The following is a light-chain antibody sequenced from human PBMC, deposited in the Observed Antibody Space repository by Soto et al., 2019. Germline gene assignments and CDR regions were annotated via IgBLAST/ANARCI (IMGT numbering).Light chain of an antibody. V-gene: IGKV3-20*01. CDR2: RAS. Sequence: EIVLPHSPVSLSVSPGESATLSCRASQSISSNLTWYQQNPGQAPRLLISRASSGATGIPTSISGCGSRTNFTLIISRLEPEDFAVYYCQQYGSSPWTFGPETKVEIK. CDR1: QSISSN. J-gene: IGKJ1*01. CDR3: QQYGSSPWT.